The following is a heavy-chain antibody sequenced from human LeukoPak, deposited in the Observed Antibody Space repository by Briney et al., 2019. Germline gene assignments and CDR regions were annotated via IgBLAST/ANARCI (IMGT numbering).Heavy chain of an antibody. J-gene: IGHJ4*02. D-gene: IGHD3-9*01. V-gene: IGHV4-59*01. CDR2: IYYSGST. CDR1: GGSISSYY. Sequence: SETLSLTCTVSGGSISSYYWSWIRQPPGKGLEWIGYIYYSGSTNYNPSLKSRVTISVDTSKNQFSLKLSSVTAADTAVYYCARVSPAYDILTGYYYYFDYWSQGTLVTVSS. CDR3: ARVSPAYDILTGYYYYFDY.